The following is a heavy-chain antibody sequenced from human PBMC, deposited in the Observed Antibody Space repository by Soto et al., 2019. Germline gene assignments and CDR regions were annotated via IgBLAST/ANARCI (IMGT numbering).Heavy chain of an antibody. V-gene: IGHV1-18*01. CDR1: GFTLTSYG. J-gene: IGHJ4*02. Sequence: QVHLVQSGPEVKKPGSSVKVSCKASGFTLTSYGVNWVRQAPGQGLEWMGWISTYDGDTNSAQKFQGRITMTTDTSTSLVSMELRGLTSDDTAVYFCARAQWGPLLRGAPSQRHFDSWGQGTHVTVSS. CDR3: ARAQWGPLLRGAPSQRHFDS. CDR2: ISTYDGDT. D-gene: IGHD3-10*01.